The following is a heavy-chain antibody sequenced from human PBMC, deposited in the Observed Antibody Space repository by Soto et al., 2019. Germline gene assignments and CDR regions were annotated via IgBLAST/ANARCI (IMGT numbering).Heavy chain of an antibody. CDR2: IRYDGSNK. CDR3: AREDGAAGSFDY. CDR1: GFTFSSYG. Sequence: GGSLRLSCAASGFTFSSYGMHWVRQAPGKVLEWVAVIRYDGSNKYYADSVKGRFTISRDNSKNTLYLQMNSLRAEDTAVYYCAREDGAAGSFDYWGQGTLVTVSS. D-gene: IGHD6-13*01. V-gene: IGHV3-33*01. J-gene: IGHJ4*02.